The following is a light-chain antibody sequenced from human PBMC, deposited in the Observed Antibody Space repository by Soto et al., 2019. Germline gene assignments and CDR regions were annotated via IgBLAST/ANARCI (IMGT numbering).Light chain of an antibody. J-gene: IGLJ2*01. CDR2: EVS. Sequence: QSALTQPASVSASPGQSITISCTGTSSGIGGYIYVSWYQHHPGKAPRLMIYEVSSRPSGVSNRFSGSKSGNTASLTISGLQAEDEAQYYYSSYSSANTVIFGGGTKLTVL. CDR1: SSGIGGYIY. CDR3: SSYSSANTVI. V-gene: IGLV2-14*01.